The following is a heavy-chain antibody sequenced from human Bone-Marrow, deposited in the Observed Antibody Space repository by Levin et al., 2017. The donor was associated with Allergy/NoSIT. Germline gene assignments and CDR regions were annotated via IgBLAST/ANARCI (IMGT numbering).Heavy chain of an antibody. D-gene: IGHD3-9*01. CDR2: INHSGST. CDR1: GSSISGNTYY. CDR3: ARAGRYDC. J-gene: IGHJ4*02. Sequence: GSLRLSCTVSGSSISGNTYYWGWIRQPPGKGLEWIGSINHSGSTYYNPSLQSRVTISVDTSKNQFSLKLTSVTAADTAVYYCARAGRYDCWSQGTLVTVSS. V-gene: IGHV4-39*07.